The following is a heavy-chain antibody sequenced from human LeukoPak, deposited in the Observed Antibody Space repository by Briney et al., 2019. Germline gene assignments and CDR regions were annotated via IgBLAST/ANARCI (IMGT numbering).Heavy chain of an antibody. J-gene: IGHJ5*02. Sequence: GGSLRLSCAASGFTFSSYDMHWVRQATGKGLEWVSGISTAGDTFYSGSVKGRFTISRENAKNSVYLQMNSLRPGDTAVYSCARGSRVGFDPWGQGTLVTVSS. V-gene: IGHV3-13*01. CDR2: ISTAGDT. CDR3: ARGSRVGFDP. CDR1: GFTFSSYD. D-gene: IGHD3-3*01.